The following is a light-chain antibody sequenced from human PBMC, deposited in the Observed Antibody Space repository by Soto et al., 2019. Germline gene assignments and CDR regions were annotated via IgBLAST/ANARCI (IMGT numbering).Light chain of an antibody. J-gene: IGLJ3*02. V-gene: IGLV1-47*02. CDR2: VND. Sequence: QAVVTQPPSASGTPGQRVTISCSGSSSNIGSDYVYWFQQLPGTAPKLLIYVNDQRPSGVPDRFSGSKSGTSASLAISGLRSEDEADYWCAAWDARLSAWVFGGGTKVTVL. CDR1: SSNIGSDY. CDR3: AAWDARLSAWV.